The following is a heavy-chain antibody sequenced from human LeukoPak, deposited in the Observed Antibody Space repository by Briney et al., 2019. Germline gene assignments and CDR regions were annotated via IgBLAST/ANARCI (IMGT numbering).Heavy chain of an antibody. V-gene: IGHV3-33*01. CDR3: ARESTVVIAFDI. CDR1: GFTFSSYG. CDR2: IWYDGSNK. J-gene: IGHJ3*02. Sequence: GVSLRLSCAASGFTFSSYGMHWVRQAPGKGLEWVAVIWYDGSNKYYADSVKGRFTISRDNSKNTLYLQMNSLRAEDTAVYYCARESTVVIAFDIWGQGTMVTVSS. D-gene: IGHD4-23*01.